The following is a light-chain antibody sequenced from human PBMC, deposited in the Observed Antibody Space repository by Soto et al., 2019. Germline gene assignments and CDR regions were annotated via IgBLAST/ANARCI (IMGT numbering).Light chain of an antibody. CDR3: SSYTSTSTSVV. J-gene: IGLJ2*01. Sequence: QSALTQPASVSGSPGQSITISCTGTSSDVGAYDYVTWYQHHPGKAPKLIIFDVINRPTGVSNRFSGSKSGNTASLTISGLQAEDEADYYCSSYTSTSTSVVFGGVTKLTVL. CDR2: DVI. V-gene: IGLV2-14*03. CDR1: SSDVGAYDY.